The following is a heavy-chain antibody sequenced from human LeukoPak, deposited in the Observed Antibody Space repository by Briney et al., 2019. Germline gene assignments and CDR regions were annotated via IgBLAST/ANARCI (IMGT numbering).Heavy chain of an antibody. Sequence: GASVKVSCKASGYTFIDYYMHWVRQAPGRGLEWMGWINPNSGGTDYAQKFQGRVTMTRDTSISTAYMELSSLRSDDTAVYYCARAKGAVIMPPDYWGQGTLVTVSS. D-gene: IGHD6-19*01. CDR3: ARAKGAVIMPPDY. CDR1: GYTFIDYY. J-gene: IGHJ4*02. V-gene: IGHV1-2*02. CDR2: INPNSGGT.